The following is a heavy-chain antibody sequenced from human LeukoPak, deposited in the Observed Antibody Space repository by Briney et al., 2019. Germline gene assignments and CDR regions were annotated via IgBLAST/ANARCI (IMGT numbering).Heavy chain of an antibody. CDR3: AKDRVDGSGSQFDS. CDR2: ISGSGAMT. CDR1: GFTFSSYA. D-gene: IGHD3-10*01. Sequence: PGGSLRLSCAASGFTFSSYAMSWVRQAPGKGLEWVSSISGSGAMTYYADSVKGRFTISRDNAMDTLYLQMNSLRADDTAVYYRAKDRVDGSGSQFDSWGQGSLVIVSS. V-gene: IGHV3-23*01. J-gene: IGHJ4*02.